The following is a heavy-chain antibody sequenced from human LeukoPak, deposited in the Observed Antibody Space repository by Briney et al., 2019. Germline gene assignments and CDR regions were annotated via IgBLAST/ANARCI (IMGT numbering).Heavy chain of an antibody. D-gene: IGHD3-22*01. CDR1: GFTFSSYA. CDR3: AKVCDSSGYYSYGTYYYFDY. V-gene: IGHV3-23*01. CDR2: ISGSGGST. J-gene: IGHJ4*02. Sequence: GASLRLSCAASGFTFSSYAMSWVRQAPGKGLEWVSAISGSGGSTYYADSVKGRFTISRDNSKNTLYLQMNSLRAEDTAVYYCAKVCDSSGYYSYGTYYYFDYWGQGTLVTVSS.